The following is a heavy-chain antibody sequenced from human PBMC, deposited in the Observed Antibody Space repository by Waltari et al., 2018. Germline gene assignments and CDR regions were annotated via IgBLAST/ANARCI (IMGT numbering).Heavy chain of an antibody. Sequence: WWGWGRQSADKGREWIGQVHGSGRTNYNPSSASRAIVSLDTSMNQFSLRILSATAADTAVYFCARDLGRGLFLDSWGQGTLVTVSP. CDR1: W. V-gene: IGHV4-4*01. D-gene: IGHD2-15*01. J-gene: IGHJ4*02. CDR3: ARDLGRGLFLDS. CDR2: VHGSGRT.